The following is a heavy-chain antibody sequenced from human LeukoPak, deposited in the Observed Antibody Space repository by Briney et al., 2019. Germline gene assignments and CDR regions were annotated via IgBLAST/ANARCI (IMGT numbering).Heavy chain of an antibody. CDR3: ARGGYNTGWEFDY. Sequence: ASVKVSCKASAYTFTVYYMHWLRQAPGQGLEWMGWINPNSGATDYAQKFQGRVIMTRDTSISTVYVELTRLRSDDTAVYYCARGGYNTGWEFDYWGQGTLVTVSS. CDR1: AYTFTVYY. D-gene: IGHD6-19*01. J-gene: IGHJ4*02. V-gene: IGHV1-2*02. CDR2: INPNSGAT.